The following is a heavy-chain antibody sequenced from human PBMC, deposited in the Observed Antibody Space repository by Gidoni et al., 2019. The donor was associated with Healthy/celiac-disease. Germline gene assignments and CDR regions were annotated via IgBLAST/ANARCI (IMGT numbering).Heavy chain of an antibody. V-gene: IGHV5-51*01. CDR3: ARQYDFWSGLVDY. J-gene: IGHJ4*02. D-gene: IGHD3-3*01. CDR2: IYPGDSDT. CDR1: AYSFTSYW. Sequence: EVQLVPSGAEVTKPGESLTISCTGSAYSFTSYWIGWVRQMPGKGLEWMGIIYPGDSDTRYRPSFQGQVTISADKSISTAYLQWSSLKASDTAMYYCARQYDFWSGLVDYWGQGTLVTVSS.